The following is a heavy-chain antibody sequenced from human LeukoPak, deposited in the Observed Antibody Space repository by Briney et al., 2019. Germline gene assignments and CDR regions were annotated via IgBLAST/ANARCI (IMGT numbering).Heavy chain of an antibody. Sequence: GGSLRLSCAASGFTFSSYWMSWVRQAPGKGLEWVANIKQDGSEKYYVDSVKGRFTISRDNAKNTLYLQMNSLRAEDTAVYYCAREYRSGDFDYWGQGTLVTVSS. CDR3: AREYRSGDFDY. CDR1: GFTFSSYW. V-gene: IGHV3-7*01. CDR2: IKQDGSEK. D-gene: IGHD3-10*01. J-gene: IGHJ4*02.